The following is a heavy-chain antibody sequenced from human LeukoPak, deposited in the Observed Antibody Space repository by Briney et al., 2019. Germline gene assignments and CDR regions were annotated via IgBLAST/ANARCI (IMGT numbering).Heavy chain of an antibody. CDR2: IKYDGSHK. Sequence: GSLRLSCEASGFSISSYWMTWVRQAPGKGLEWVANIKYDGSHKYYVDSVKGRFTISRDNAKNSVYLQMNSLRVDDTAVYFCASSHDSSGNDWGQGTMVTVSS. J-gene: IGHJ4*02. CDR1: GFSISSYW. V-gene: IGHV3-7*01. D-gene: IGHD3-22*01. CDR3: ASSHDSSGND.